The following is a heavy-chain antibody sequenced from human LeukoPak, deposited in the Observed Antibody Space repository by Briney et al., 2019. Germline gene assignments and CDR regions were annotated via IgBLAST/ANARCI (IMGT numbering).Heavy chain of an antibody. D-gene: IGHD3-22*01. CDR1: GFTVSSNY. V-gene: IGHV3-53*01. J-gene: IGHJ4*02. Sequence: GGSLRLSCAASGFTVSSNYMSWVRQAPGKGLDWVSVIYSGGSTYYADSVKGRFTVSRDNSKNTLYLQINSLRAEDTAVYYCARGGYYYYFDYWGQGTLVTVSS. CDR3: ARGGYYYYFDY. CDR2: IYSGGST.